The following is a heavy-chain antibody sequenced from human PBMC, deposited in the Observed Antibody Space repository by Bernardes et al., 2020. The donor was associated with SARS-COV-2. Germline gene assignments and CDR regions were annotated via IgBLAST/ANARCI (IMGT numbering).Heavy chain of an antibody. V-gene: IGHV4-34*01. J-gene: IGHJ6*04. D-gene: IGHD2-2*01. CDR2: INNSGRT. CDR3: ARGLYIVVQPAARPEKTGYHGMDV. Sequence: SETLTLTCAVYSGSFRGSYWSWIRQPPGPGLEWIGEINNSGRTNNNPSLKSRVTISVDTSKNQFSLKLRSVTAADTAVYYCARGLYIVVQPAARPEKTGYHGMDVWGKGTTVNVSS. CDR1: SGSFRGSY.